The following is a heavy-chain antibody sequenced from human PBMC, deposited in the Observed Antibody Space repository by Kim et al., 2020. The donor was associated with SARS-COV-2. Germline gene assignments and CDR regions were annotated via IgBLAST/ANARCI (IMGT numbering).Heavy chain of an antibody. D-gene: IGHD2-15*01. CDR3: ARGGSGLDAFDI. CDR1: GFTFSSYA. V-gene: IGHV3-30-3*01. J-gene: IGHJ3*02. CDR2: ISYDGSNK. Sequence: GGSLRLSCAASGFTFSSYAMHWVRQAPGKGLEWVAVISYDGSNKYYADSVKGRFIISRDNSKNTLYLQMNSLRAEDTAVYYCARGGSGLDAFDIWGQGT.